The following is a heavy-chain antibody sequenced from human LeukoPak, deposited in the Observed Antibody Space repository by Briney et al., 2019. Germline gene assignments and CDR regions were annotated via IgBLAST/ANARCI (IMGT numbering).Heavy chain of an antibody. CDR3: AKGYGLQLVNNWFDP. Sequence: GGSLRLSCAASGFTFSSYWMSWVRQAPGKGLEWVANIKQDGSEKYYVDSVKGRFTISRDNAKNSLYLQMNSLRIEDTAVYYCAKGYGLQLVNNWFDPWGQGTLVTVSS. CDR2: IKQDGSEK. D-gene: IGHD1-1*01. V-gene: IGHV3-7*01. J-gene: IGHJ5*02. CDR1: GFTFSSYW.